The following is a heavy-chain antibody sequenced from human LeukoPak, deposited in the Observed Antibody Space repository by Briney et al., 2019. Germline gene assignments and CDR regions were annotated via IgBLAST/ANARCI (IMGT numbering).Heavy chain of an antibody. Sequence: PPQTLSLTCTLSTGSISSSSDYWDWIRQPPGKGLEWCGSTYYSESTYYNPSLKSRVTISVDTSKNQFSLKLSSVTAADTAVYYCARGSRLFGYSHLIGYWGQGTLVTVSS. J-gene: IGHJ4*02. D-gene: IGHD3-10*02. CDR1: TGSISSSSDY. V-gene: IGHV4-39*01. CDR3: ARGSRLFGYSHLIGY. CDR2: TYYSEST.